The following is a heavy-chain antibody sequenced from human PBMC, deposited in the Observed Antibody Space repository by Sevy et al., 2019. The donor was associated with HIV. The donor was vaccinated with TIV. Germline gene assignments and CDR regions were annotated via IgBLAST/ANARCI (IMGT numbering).Heavy chain of an antibody. D-gene: IGHD3-22*01. CDR2: ISSSSSYI. CDR1: GFTFNTYN. Sequence: GGSLRLSCAASGFTFNTYNMNWVRQAPGKGLEWVSSISSSSSYIYYADSVKGRFTISRDNAKNSLYLQMNSLRAEDTAVYYCATDPPTHHYDSGGPIYNYWGQGILVTVSS. V-gene: IGHV3-21*01. J-gene: IGHJ4*02. CDR3: ATDPPTHHYDSGGPIYNY.